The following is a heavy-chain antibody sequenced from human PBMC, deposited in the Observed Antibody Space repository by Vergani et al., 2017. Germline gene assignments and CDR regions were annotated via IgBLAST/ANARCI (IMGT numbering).Heavy chain of an antibody. CDR3: ARDRTTVTHGFYYYYMDV. D-gene: IGHD4-17*01. Sequence: QVQLQESGPGLVKPSETLSLTCTVSGGSIGSYYWSWIRQPPGKGLEWIGYIYYSGSTNYNPSLKSRVTISVDTSKNQFSLKLSSVTAADTAVYYCARDRTTVTHGFYYYYMDVWGKGTTVTVSS. J-gene: IGHJ6*03. CDR2: IYYSGST. CDR1: GGSIGSYY. V-gene: IGHV4-59*01.